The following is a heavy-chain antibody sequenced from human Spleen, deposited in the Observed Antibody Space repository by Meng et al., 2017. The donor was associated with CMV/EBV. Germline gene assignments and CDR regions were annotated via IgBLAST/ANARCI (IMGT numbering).Heavy chain of an antibody. CDR2: IYPDTGGT. Sequence: ASVKVSCKASGYTFTGYYMHWVRQAPGQGLEWMGWIYPDTGGTHYARNFQGRITVTRDTSIRTVYLELNSLRSDDTAMYYCARDHNWGPDYWGQGTLVTVSS. J-gene: IGHJ4*02. CDR1: GYTFTGYY. V-gene: IGHV1-2*02. CDR3: ARDHNWGPDY. D-gene: IGHD7-27*01.